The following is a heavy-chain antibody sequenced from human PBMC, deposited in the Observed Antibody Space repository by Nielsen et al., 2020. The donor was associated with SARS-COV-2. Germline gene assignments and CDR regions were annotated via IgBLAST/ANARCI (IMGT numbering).Heavy chain of an antibody. V-gene: IGHV3-7*01. CDR2: IKEDGSEK. Sequence: GGSLRLSCAASGFTFSNYWMTWVRQAPGKGLEWVANIKEDGSEKYYVDSVKGRFTISRDNAENSLSLQMNSLRAEDTAVYYCARESVTGTDAFDIWGQGTVVTVSS. CDR1: GFTFSNYW. J-gene: IGHJ3*02. CDR3: ARESVTGTDAFDI. D-gene: IGHD6-19*01.